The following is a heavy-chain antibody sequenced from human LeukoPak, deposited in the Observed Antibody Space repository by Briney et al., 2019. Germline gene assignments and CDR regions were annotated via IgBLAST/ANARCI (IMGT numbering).Heavy chain of an antibody. CDR1: GFTVSGNY. D-gene: IGHD1-26*01. CDR2: IGSTSNYI. Sequence: GSLRLSCAASGFTVSGNYMSWVRQAPGKGLEWVSCIGSTSNYIFYADSVRGRFTISRDNAKNSLYLQMDSLRAEDTAVYYCARGGIITSYAFEIWGQGAMVTVSS. V-gene: IGHV3-21*01. J-gene: IGHJ3*02. CDR3: ARGGIITSYAFEI.